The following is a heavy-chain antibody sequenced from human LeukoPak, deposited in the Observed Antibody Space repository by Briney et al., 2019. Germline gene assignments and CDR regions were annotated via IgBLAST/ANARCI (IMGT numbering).Heavy chain of an antibody. Sequence: GGSLRLSCAASGFTFSSYAMSWVRQAPGKGLEWVSAISGSGGSTYYADPVKGRFTISRDNSKNTLYLQMNSLRAEDTAVYYCAKARRSRSGHENWFDPWGQGTLVTVSS. CDR1: GFTFSSYA. J-gene: IGHJ5*02. D-gene: IGHD2-15*01. CDR2: ISGSGGST. CDR3: AKARRSRSGHENWFDP. V-gene: IGHV3-23*01.